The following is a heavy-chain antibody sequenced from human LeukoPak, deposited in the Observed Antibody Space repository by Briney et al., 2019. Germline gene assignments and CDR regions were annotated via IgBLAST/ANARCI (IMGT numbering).Heavy chain of an antibody. CDR2: ISYDGSHK. D-gene: IGHD2-21*01. V-gene: IGHV3-30*19. J-gene: IGHJ4*02. CDR1: GFTFSSYS. Sequence: QPGGSLRLSCAASGFTFSSYSIHWVRQAPGKGLEWVAVISYDGSHKYYADSVKGRFTISRDNSKNTVYLQMNTLRPEDTAIFYCASDPNRLADNGGDYLEHWGQGTLVTVSS. CDR3: ASDPNRLADNGGDYLEH.